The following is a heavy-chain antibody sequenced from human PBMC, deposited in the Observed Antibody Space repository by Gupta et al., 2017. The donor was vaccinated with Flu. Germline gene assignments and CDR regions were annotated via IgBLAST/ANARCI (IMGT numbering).Heavy chain of an antibody. D-gene: IGHD2-15*01. CDR1: GLTFDGLG. V-gene: IGHV3-30*18. CDR3: AKDRVRRGGGYGMDV. J-gene: IGHJ6*02. CDR2: SANDGRNK. Sequence: QVHLVESGGGVVQPGKSLKLSCAASGLTFDGLGMYWVRQSPGKGLEWVAVSANDGRNKNYAESVKGRFTLSRDNSKNIVTLQMQSLKIEDTAVYYCAKDRVRRGGGYGMDVWGQGTTVTVSS.